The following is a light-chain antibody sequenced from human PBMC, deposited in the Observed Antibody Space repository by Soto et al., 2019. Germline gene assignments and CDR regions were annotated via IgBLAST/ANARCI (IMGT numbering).Light chain of an antibody. CDR2: AAS. CDR1: QSVSTY. Sequence: EIVLTQSPGTLSLSPGERATLSCRASQSVSTYLAWYQQKPGQAPRLLIYAASSRATGIPDRFSGSGSGTDFTLTISRLEPEDFAVYYCQQYGSSWTFGQGTKVEIK. V-gene: IGKV3-20*01. CDR3: QQYGSSWT. J-gene: IGKJ1*01.